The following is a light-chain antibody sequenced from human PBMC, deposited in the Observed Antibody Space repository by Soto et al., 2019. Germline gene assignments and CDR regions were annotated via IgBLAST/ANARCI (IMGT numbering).Light chain of an antibody. CDR1: QSVRNNY. CDR3: QQSYSVPHT. J-gene: IGKJ2*01. V-gene: IGKV3-20*01. CDR2: SAS. Sequence: EIVLTQSPGTLSLSPGERATLSCRASQSVRNNYLAWYQQKPGQAPRLLIYSASSRATGIPDRFSGSVSGTDFTLTISRLEPEDFATFYCQQSYSVPHTFGQGTNLEI.